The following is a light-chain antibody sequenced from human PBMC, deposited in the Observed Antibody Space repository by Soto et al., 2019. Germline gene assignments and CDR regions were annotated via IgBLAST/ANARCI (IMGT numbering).Light chain of an antibody. J-gene: IGKJ1*01. CDR2: RAS. Sequence: EIVLPQFPGTLSLSPGETATLSCRASQSVTSGDLAWYQQKPGQAPRLLIYRASSRVTGIPDRFSGSESGTDFTLTISRLEPEDFAVYYCQQYGNFPRTFGQGTKV. CDR1: QSVTSGD. V-gene: IGKV3-20*01. CDR3: QQYGNFPRT.